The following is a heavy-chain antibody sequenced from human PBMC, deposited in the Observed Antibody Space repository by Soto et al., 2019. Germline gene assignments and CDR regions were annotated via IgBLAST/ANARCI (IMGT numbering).Heavy chain of an antibody. CDR2: INHSGST. J-gene: IGHJ3*02. V-gene: IGHV4-34*01. Sequence: SETLSLTCAVYGGSISGYYWSWIRQPPGKGLEWIGEINHSGSTNYNPSLKSRVTISVDTSKNQFSLKLSSVTAADTAVYYCARGFTMVRGVAFDIWGQGTMVTV. CDR3: ARGFTMVRGVAFDI. CDR1: GGSISGYY. D-gene: IGHD3-10*01.